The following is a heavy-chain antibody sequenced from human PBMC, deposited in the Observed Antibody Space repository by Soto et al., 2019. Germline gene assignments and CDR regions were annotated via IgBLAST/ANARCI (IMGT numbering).Heavy chain of an antibody. Sequence: QVQLVQSGAEVKKPGASVKVSCKASGYTITSYDINWVRQAPGQGLEWMGWMNPDTDFGNTGYAPKFQGRVTMTRAPSTNTAYMGLSRPRSEDTDIYFCARTSSWYNSYYGMDAWGQGTTVIVSS. D-gene: IGHD6-19*01. J-gene: IGHJ6*02. CDR1: GYTITSYD. CDR3: ARTSSWYNSYYGMDA. CDR2: MNPDTDFGNT. V-gene: IGHV1-8*01.